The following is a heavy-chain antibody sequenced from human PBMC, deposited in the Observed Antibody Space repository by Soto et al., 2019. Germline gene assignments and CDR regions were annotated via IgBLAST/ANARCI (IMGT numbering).Heavy chain of an antibody. CDR3: ARVDYYYDSSGYSTPLDY. CDR2: ISSSSSYI. V-gene: IGHV3-21*01. Sequence: GGSLRLSCAASGFTFSSYSMNWVRQAPGKGLEWVSSISSSSSYIYYADSVKGRFTISRDNAKNSLYLQMNSLRAEDTAVYYCARVDYYYDSSGYSTPLDYWGQGTLVTVSS. CDR1: GFTFSSYS. J-gene: IGHJ4*02. D-gene: IGHD3-22*01.